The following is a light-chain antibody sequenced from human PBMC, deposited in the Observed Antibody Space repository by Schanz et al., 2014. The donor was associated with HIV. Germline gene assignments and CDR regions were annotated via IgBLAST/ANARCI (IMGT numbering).Light chain of an antibody. J-gene: IGLJ2*01. CDR1: SSDVGGYNY. V-gene: IGLV2-14*03. CDR2: DVS. Sequence: QSALTQPASVSGSPGQSITIPCTGTSSDVGGYNYVAWYQQHPGKAPKLMIYDVSDRPSGVSNRFSGSKSGNTASLSISGLQAEDEADYYCSSYTSSSKMVFGGGTQLTVL. CDR3: SSYTSSSKMV.